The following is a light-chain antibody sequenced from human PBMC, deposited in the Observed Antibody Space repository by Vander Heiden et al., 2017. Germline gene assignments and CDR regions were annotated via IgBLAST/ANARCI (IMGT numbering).Light chain of an antibody. CDR2: GAS. Sequence: EIVMTQSPATLSVSPGERATLSCRASQSVSSNLAWYQQKPGQAPRLLIYGASTRATGIPARFSGSGSGTEFTLTISSLQSEDFAVYYCQQGNNWPYTFGQGTKLEIK. CDR3: QQGNNWPYT. J-gene: IGKJ2*01. V-gene: IGKV3-15*01. CDR1: QSVSSN.